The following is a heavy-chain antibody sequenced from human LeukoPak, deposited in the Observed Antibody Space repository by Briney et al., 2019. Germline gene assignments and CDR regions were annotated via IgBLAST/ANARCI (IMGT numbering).Heavy chain of an antibody. CDR3: ARSYDFWSGFFDY. CDR2: IYSGGST. Sequence: GGSLRLSCAASGFTVSSNYMSWVRQAPGKGLEWVSVIYSGGSTYYADSVKGRFTISRDNSKNTLYLQMNSLRAEDTAVYYCARSYDFWSGFFDYWGQGTLVTVSS. J-gene: IGHJ4*02. V-gene: IGHV3-66*01. D-gene: IGHD3-3*01. CDR1: GFTVSSNY.